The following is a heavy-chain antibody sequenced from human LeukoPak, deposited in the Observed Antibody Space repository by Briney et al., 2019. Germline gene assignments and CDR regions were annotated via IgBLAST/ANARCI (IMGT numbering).Heavy chain of an antibody. Sequence: PGGSLRLSCAASGFSVSSKFMNWVRQAPGSGLEWVSVINDDGKTFYADSVKDRFTISRDNSKNTLYLQMNSLRAEDTAVYYCARDSSYGYLIDSWGQGTLVTVSS. CDR3: ARDSSYGYLIDS. V-gene: IGHV3-66*01. CDR2: INDDGKT. CDR1: GFSVSSKF. J-gene: IGHJ4*02. D-gene: IGHD5-18*01.